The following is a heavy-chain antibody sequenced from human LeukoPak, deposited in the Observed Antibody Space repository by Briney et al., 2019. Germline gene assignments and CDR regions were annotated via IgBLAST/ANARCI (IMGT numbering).Heavy chain of an antibody. V-gene: IGHV4-34*01. CDR1: GASISSYY. J-gene: IGHJ6*02. CDR2: INHSGST. D-gene: IGHD6-19*01. Sequence: PSETLSLTCTVSGASISSYYWSWIRQPPGKGLEWIGEINHSGSTNYNPSLKSRVTISVDTSKNQFSLKLSSVTAADTAVYYCASVYSSGWYRYYYGMDVWGQGTTVTVSS. CDR3: ASVYSSGWYRYYYGMDV.